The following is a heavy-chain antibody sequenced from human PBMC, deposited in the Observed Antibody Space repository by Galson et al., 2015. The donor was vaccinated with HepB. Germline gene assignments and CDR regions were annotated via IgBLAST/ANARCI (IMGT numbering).Heavy chain of an antibody. V-gene: IGHV3-48*01. D-gene: IGHD3-16*01. CDR1: GFTFSSYS. J-gene: IGHJ3*02. Sequence: SLRLSCAASGFTFSSYSMNWVRQAPGKGLEWVSYISSSSSTIYYADSVKGRFTISRDNAKNSVYLQMNSLRAEDTAVYYCARDRYDDIWGNNDAFDIWGQGTMVTVSS. CDR3: ARDRYDDIWGNNDAFDI. CDR2: ISSSSSTI.